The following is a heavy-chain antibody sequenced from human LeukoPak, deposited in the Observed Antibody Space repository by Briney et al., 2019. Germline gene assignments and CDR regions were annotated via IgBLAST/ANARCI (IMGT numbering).Heavy chain of an antibody. D-gene: IGHD1-26*01. V-gene: IGHV4-39*01. Sequence: PSETLSLTCTVPGGSISSSYYWGWIRQPPGKGLEWIGSIYYSGSTYYNPSLKSRVTISVDTSKNQFSLKLSSVTAADTAVYYCARIVGASDYWGQGTLVTVSS. J-gene: IGHJ4*02. CDR3: ARIVGASDY. CDR1: GGSISSSYY. CDR2: IYYSGST.